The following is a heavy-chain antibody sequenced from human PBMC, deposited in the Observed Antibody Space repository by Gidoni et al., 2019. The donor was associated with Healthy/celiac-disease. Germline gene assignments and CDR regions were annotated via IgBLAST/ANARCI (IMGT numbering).Heavy chain of an antibody. Sequence: QVTLKESGPVLVKTTETLTLTCTVSGFSLSNARMGVSWIRQPPGKALEWLAHIFSNDEKSYSTSLNSRLTISKDTSKSQVVLTMTNMDPVDTATYYCARMVGATKLFDPWGQGTLVTVSS. CDR3: ARMVGATKLFDP. CDR1: GFSLSNARMG. CDR2: IFSNDEK. J-gene: IGHJ5*02. V-gene: IGHV2-26*01. D-gene: IGHD1-26*01.